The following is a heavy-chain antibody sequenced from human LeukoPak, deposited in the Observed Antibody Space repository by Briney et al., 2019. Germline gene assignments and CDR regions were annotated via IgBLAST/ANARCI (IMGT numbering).Heavy chain of an antibody. J-gene: IGHJ4*02. CDR3: ARDSRNYYDSSGRYYFDY. CDR2: IFRSGTT. CDR1: GYSISSGYY. D-gene: IGHD3-22*01. Sequence: PETLSLTCTVSGYSISSGYYWGWIRQPPGKGLEWIGSIFRSGTTYYNPSLRSRVTISVDTSKNQFSLKLSSVTAADTAVYYCARDSRNYYDSSGRYYFDYWGQGTLVTVSS. V-gene: IGHV4-38-2*02.